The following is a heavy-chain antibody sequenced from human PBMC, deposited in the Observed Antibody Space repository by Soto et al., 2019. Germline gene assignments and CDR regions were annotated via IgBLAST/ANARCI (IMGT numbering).Heavy chain of an antibody. CDR3: AKASAPGGTYFPLWF. D-gene: IGHD1-26*01. CDR2: ISGSDGST. V-gene: IGHV3-23*01. Sequence: GGSLRLSCAASGFTFSSCGMSWVRQAPGKGLEWVSSISGSDGSTYYADSVKGRFTISRDNSKNTLYLQMNSLRAEDTAVYYCAKASAPGGTYFPLWFWSQGTLVTVSS. CDR1: GFTFSSCG. J-gene: IGHJ4*02.